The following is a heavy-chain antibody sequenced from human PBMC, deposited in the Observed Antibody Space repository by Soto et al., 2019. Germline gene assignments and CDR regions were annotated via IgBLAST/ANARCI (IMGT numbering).Heavy chain of an antibody. V-gene: IGHV4-34*01. Sequence: SETLSLTCAVYGGSFSGYYWSWIRQPPGKGLEWIGEINHSGSTNYNPSLKSRVTISVDKSKNQFSLKLSSVTAADTAVYYCARAWDCSGGSCYFDYWGQGTLVTVSS. J-gene: IGHJ4*02. D-gene: IGHD2-15*01. CDR1: GGSFSGYY. CDR2: INHSGST. CDR3: ARAWDCSGGSCYFDY.